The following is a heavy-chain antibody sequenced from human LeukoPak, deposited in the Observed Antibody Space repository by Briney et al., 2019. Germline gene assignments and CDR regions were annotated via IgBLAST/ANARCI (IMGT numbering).Heavy chain of an antibody. CDR1: EFTVSNNY. Sequence: PGGSLRLSCAASEFTVSNNYMSWVRQAPGKGLEWVSGIRGSGDSTYYADSVKGRFTISRDNSKNTLYLQMNSLRAEDTAVYYCAKHLALVGATTTYDYWGQGTLVIVSS. V-gene: IGHV3-23*01. CDR2: IRGSGDST. D-gene: IGHD1-26*01. CDR3: AKHLALVGATTTYDY. J-gene: IGHJ4*02.